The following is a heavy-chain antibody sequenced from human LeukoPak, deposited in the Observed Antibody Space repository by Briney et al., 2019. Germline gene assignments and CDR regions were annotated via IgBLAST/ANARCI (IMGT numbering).Heavy chain of an antibody. D-gene: IGHD3-3*01. CDR3: ARRVGYYDFWSGYYTGHFDY. Sequence: PSETLSLTCAVYGGSFSGYYWSWIRQPPGKGLEWIGEINHSGSTNYNPSLKSRVTISVDTPKSQFSLKLSSVAAADTAVYYCARRVGYYDFWSGYYTGHFDYWGQGTLVTVSS. CDR2: INHSGST. J-gene: IGHJ4*02. CDR1: GGSFSGYY. V-gene: IGHV4-34*01.